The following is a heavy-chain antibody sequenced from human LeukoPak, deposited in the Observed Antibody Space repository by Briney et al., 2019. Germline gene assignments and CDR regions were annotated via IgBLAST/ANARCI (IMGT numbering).Heavy chain of an antibody. D-gene: IGHD4-17*01. J-gene: IGHJ4*02. CDR2: ISSSSSYI. Sequence: GGSLRLSCAASGFTFSSYSMNWVRQAPGKGLELVSSISSSSSYIYYADSVKGRFTISRDNAKNSLYLQMNSLRAEDTAVYYCARVDYGDYTSSAGWGQGTLVTVSS. CDR1: GFTFSSYS. V-gene: IGHV3-21*01. CDR3: ARVDYGDYTSSAG.